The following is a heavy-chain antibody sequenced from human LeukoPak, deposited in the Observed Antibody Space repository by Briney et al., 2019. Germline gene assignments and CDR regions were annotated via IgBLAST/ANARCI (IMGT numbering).Heavy chain of an antibody. CDR2: ISSSSSYI. Sequence: GGSLRLSCAAPGFTFSSYSMNWVRQAPGKGLEWASSISSSSSYIYYADSVKGRFTISRDNAKNSLYLQMNSLRAEDTAVYYCASSRLPAAKNWFDPWGQGTLVTVSS. CDR1: GFTFSSYS. CDR3: ASSRLPAAKNWFDP. J-gene: IGHJ5*02. V-gene: IGHV3-21*01. D-gene: IGHD2-2*01.